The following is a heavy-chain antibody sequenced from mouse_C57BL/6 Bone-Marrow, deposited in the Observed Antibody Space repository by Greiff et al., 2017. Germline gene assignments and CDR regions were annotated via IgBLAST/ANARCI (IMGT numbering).Heavy chain of an antibody. CDR2: IDPSDSYT. Sequence: QVQLQQPGAELVKPGASVKLSCKASGYTFTSYWMQWVKQRPGQGLEWIGEIDPSDSYTNYNQKFKGKATLTVDTSSSTAYMQLSSLTSEDSAVYYCGPVHDYYAMDYWGQGTSVTVSS. CDR1: GYTFTSYW. J-gene: IGHJ4*01. CDR3: GPVHDYYAMDY. V-gene: IGHV1-50*01.